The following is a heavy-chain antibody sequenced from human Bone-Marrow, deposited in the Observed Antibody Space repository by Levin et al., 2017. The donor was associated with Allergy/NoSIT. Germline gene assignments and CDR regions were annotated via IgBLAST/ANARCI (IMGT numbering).Heavy chain of an antibody. Sequence: PGGSLRLSCAASGFTFSNYAMSWVRQAPGKGLEWVSAVSGSGSHTYYPDSVKGRFTISRDNSKNALYLQMNSLRAEDTAVYYCATGGGDTAVVTHRWFDPWGQGTLVTVSS. CDR3: ATGGGDTAVVTHRWFDP. V-gene: IGHV3-23*01. D-gene: IGHD5-18*01. J-gene: IGHJ5*02. CDR1: GFTFSNYA. CDR2: VSGSGSHT.